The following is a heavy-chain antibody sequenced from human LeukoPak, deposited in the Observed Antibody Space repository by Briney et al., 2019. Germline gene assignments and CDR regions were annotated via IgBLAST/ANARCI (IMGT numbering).Heavy chain of an antibody. J-gene: IGHJ4*02. CDR2: IKEDGSEK. CDR3: ARDRGDSGLWSGYDC. V-gene: IGHV3-7*01. D-gene: IGHD3-3*01. CDR1: GFPFSSYW. Sequence: GGSLRLACAASGFPFSSYWMSWGRQAPGKGLEWVAIIKEDGSEKYYVDSVKGRFTISRDNAKNSVYLQMNSLRAEDTAVYYCARDRGDSGLWSGYDCWGQGTLVTVSS.